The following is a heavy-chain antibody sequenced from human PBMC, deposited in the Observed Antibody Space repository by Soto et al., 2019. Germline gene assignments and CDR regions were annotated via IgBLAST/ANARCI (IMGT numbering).Heavy chain of an antibody. Sequence: PGGSLRLSCAASGFTFSSYGMHWVRQAPGKGLEWVAVISYDGSNKYYADSVKGRFTISRDNSKNTLYLQMNSLRAEDTAVYYCAIYHVRAAGSFDYWGQGTLVTVSS. D-gene: IGHD6-13*01. V-gene: IGHV3-30*03. J-gene: IGHJ4*02. CDR2: ISYDGSNK. CDR3: AIYHVRAAGSFDY. CDR1: GFTFSSYG.